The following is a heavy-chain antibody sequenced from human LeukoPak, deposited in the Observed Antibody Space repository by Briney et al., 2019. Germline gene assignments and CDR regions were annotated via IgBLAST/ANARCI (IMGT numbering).Heavy chain of an antibody. Sequence: GGSLRLSCAASGFTFDDYAMHWVRQAPGKGLEWVSGVSWNSGSIGYADSVKGRFTISRDNAKNSLYLQMNSLRAEDTALYYCAKDISYGSGSNWGGFDYWGQGTLVTVSS. V-gene: IGHV3-9*01. J-gene: IGHJ4*02. CDR2: VSWNSGSI. D-gene: IGHD3-10*01. CDR1: GFTFDDYA. CDR3: AKDISYGSGSNWGGFDY.